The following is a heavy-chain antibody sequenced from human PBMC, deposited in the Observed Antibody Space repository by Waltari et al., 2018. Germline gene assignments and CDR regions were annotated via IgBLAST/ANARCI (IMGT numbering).Heavy chain of an antibody. Sequence: QLQLQESGPGLVKPSATLSLTCTVSGGSISSSSYYWGWIRQPPGKGLEWIGSIYYSGSTYYNPSLKSRVTISVDTSKNQFSLKLSSVTAADTAVYYCAIHYGDYGGSFDYWGQGTLVTVSS. CDR2: IYYSGST. D-gene: IGHD4-17*01. CDR3: AIHYGDYGGSFDY. V-gene: IGHV4-39*07. CDR1: GGSISSSSYY. J-gene: IGHJ4*02.